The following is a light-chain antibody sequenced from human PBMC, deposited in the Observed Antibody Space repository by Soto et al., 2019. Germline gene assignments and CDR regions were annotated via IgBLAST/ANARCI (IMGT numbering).Light chain of an antibody. J-gene: IGLJ1*01. CDR1: SSDVGGYNF. Sequence: QSALTQPASVSGTPGQSITIACTGTSSDVGGYNFVSWYQQHPGKAPKLMIYDVTIRPSGVSSRFSGSKSGNTASLTISGLQAEDEADYYRSSYTSSSTLVFGTGTKLTVL. V-gene: IGLV2-14*01. CDR2: DVT. CDR3: SSYTSSSTLV.